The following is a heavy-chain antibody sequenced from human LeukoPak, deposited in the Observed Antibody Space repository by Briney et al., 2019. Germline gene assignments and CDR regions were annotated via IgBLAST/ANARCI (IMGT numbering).Heavy chain of an antibody. CDR1: GDSISTNKW. CDR2: AYHTGIT. CDR3: ARDRDGMVF. Sequence: SGTLSLTCAVSGDSISTNKWWTWVRQPPGKGLEWIGAAYHTGITYYSPSLKSRVTISVDKSKNQFSLNLRSVTAADTAVYYCARDRDGMVFWGQGTTVTVSS. J-gene: IGHJ6*02. V-gene: IGHV4-4*02.